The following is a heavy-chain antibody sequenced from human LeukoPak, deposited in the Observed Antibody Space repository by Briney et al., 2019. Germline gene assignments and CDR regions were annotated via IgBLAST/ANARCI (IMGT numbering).Heavy chain of an antibody. V-gene: IGHV3-23*01. D-gene: IGHD2-21*01. CDR1: GFTISSYA. CDR3: AKNVVLGY. CDR2: ITASGVST. Sequence: GGSLRLSCEASGFTISSYAMHWVRQAPGKRLERVSAITASGVSTYYADSVKGRFSLSRDNSKNTLYLQMNSLRAEDTAVYYCAKNVVLGYWGQGTLVTVSS. J-gene: IGHJ4*02.